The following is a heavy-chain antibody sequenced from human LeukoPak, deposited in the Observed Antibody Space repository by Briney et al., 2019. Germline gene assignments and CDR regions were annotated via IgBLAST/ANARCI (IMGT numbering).Heavy chain of an antibody. CDR3: ARDRRCSGGSCYDY. D-gene: IGHD2-15*01. CDR1: GGSISTYY. J-gene: IGHJ4*02. Sequence: SETLSLTCTVSGGSISTYYWSWIRQPPGKGLEWIGYISYSGSTNYNPSLKSRVTISVDTSKNEFSLKLSSVTAADTAVYYCARDRRCSGGSCYDYWGQGTLVTVSS. V-gene: IGHV4-59*12. CDR2: ISYSGST.